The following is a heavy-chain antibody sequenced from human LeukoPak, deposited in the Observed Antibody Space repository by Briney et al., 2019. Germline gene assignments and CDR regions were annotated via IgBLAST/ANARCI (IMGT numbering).Heavy chain of an antibody. V-gene: IGHV3-30*02. CDR3: ASSITVAPYYFDY. Sequence: GGSLRLSCAASGFTFSSYGMHWVRQAPGKGLEWVAFIRYDGSNKYYADSVKGRFTISRGNAKNSLYLQMNSLRAEDTAVYYCASSITVAPYYFDYWGQGTLVTVSS. D-gene: IGHD6-19*01. CDR1: GFTFSSYG. J-gene: IGHJ4*02. CDR2: IRYDGSNK.